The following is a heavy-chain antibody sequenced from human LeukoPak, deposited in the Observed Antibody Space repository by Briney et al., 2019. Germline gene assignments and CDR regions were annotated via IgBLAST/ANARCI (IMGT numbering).Heavy chain of an antibody. CDR1: GGSISSSSYY. CDR2: IYYSGST. CDR3: ARDSGDSSGYYYLFDY. Sequence: PSETLSLTCTVSGGSISSSSYYWGWIRQPPGKGLEWIGSIYYSGSTCYNPSLKSQVTISVDTSKNQFSLKLSSVTAADTAVYYCARDSGDSSGYYYLFDYWGQGTLVTVSS. D-gene: IGHD3-22*01. J-gene: IGHJ4*02. V-gene: IGHV4-39*07.